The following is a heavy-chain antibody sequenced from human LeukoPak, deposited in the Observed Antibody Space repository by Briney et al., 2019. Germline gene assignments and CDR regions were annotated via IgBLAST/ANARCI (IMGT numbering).Heavy chain of an antibody. CDR2: IGHDGNNQ. J-gene: IGHJ4*02. D-gene: IGHD4-11*01. CDR1: GFTFRSYG. Sequence: GGSLRLSCAASGFTFRSYGIHWVRQAPGKGLEWVGFIGHDGNNQFYADSVEGRFTLSRDNSKNTAYVEMNSLNTEDTAVYFCARDLSYRFDYWGQGTLVTVSS. V-gene: IGHV3-30*02. CDR3: ARDLSYRFDY.